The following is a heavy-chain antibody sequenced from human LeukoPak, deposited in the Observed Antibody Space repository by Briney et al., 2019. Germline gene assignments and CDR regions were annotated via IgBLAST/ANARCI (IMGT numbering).Heavy chain of an antibody. CDR3: ARRTVRQGFDY. CDR2: IYYSGST. V-gene: IGHV4-59*08. CDR1: GGSISSYY. D-gene: IGHD4-17*01. Sequence: SETLSLTCTVSGGSISSYYWSWIRQPPGKGLEWIGYIYYSGSTNYNPSLKSRVTISVDTSKNQFSLKLSSVTAADTAVYYCARRTVRQGFDYWGQGTLVTVSP. J-gene: IGHJ4*02.